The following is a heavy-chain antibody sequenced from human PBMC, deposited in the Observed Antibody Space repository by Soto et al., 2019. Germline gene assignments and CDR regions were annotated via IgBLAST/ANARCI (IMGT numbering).Heavy chain of an antibody. V-gene: IGHV3-7*01. D-gene: IGHD5-12*01. CDR3: ARETVELATNG. CDR2: IKQDGSEK. CDR1: GFTFSSYW. J-gene: IGHJ4*02. Sequence: EVQLVESGGGLVQPGGSLRLSCAASGFTFSSYWMSWVRQAPGKGLEWVANIKQDGSEKYYVDSVKGRFTISRDNAENSLFLQMSSLRAEDTAVYYCARETVELATNGWGKGTLVTVSS.